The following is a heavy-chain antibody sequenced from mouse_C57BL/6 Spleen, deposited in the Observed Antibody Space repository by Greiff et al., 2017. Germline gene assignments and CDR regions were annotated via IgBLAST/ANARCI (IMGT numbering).Heavy chain of an antibody. CDR3: ARDWVYAMDY. D-gene: IGHD4-1*01. Sequence: DVKLQESGPGLVKPSQSLSLTCSVTGYSITSGYYWNWIRQFPGNKLEWMGYISYDGSNNYNPSLKNRISITRDTSKNQFFLKLNSVTTEDTATYYCARDWVYAMDYWGQGTSVTVSS. CDR2: ISYDGSN. CDR1: GYSITSGYY. J-gene: IGHJ4*01. V-gene: IGHV3-6*01.